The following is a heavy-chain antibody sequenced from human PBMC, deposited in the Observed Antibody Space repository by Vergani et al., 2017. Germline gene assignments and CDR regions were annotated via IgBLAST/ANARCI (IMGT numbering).Heavy chain of an antibody. J-gene: IGHJ4*02. CDR1: GYSLTELT. CDR2: FDPEHGEV. Sequence: QVLLVQSGSEVRKPGASVKVSCQVSGYSLTELTIHWVRQAPGKGLEWMGGFDPEHGEVTFAHHIQGRVTMTEDRSTDTAYMELSSLRPEDTALYYCAIGTEYYDSSGYYLDYWGQGTLVTVSS. V-gene: IGHV1-24*01. CDR3: AIGTEYYDSSGYYLDY. D-gene: IGHD3-22*01.